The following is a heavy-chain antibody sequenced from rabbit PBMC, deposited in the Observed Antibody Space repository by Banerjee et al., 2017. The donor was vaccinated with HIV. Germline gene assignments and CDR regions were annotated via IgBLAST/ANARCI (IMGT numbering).Heavy chain of an antibody. V-gene: IGHV1S47*01. Sequence: STYYASWVNGRFTISSHNAQNTLYLQLNSLTAADTATYFCARIDSDWDGGINLWGPGTLVTVS. CDR3: ARIDSDWDGGINL. D-gene: IGHD4-1*01. J-gene: IGHJ4*01. CDR2: ST.